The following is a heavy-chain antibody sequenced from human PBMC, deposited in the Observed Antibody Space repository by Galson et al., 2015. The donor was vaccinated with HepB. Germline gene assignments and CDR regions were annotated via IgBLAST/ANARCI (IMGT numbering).Heavy chain of an antibody. CDR3: AREERYCSSTSCSSDNGMDV. CDR1: GFTFSSYS. V-gene: IGHV3-48*04. D-gene: IGHD2-2*01. J-gene: IGHJ6*02. Sequence: SLRLSCAASGFTFSSYSMDWVRQAPGKGLEWIPYISSSSSTIYYADSVKGRFTISRDNAKNSLYLQMNSLRAEDTAVYYCAREERYCSSTSCSSDNGMDVWGQGTTVTVSS. CDR2: ISSSSSTI.